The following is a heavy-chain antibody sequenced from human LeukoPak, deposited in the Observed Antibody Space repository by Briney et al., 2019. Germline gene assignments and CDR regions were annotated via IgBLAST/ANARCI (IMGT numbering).Heavy chain of an antibody. CDR1: GFTFSSYA. CDR3: AKGVAAAANPSLFGY. CDR2: ISGGGVNT. J-gene: IGHJ4*02. V-gene: IGHV3-23*01. D-gene: IGHD6-13*01. Sequence: GGSLRLSCAASGFTFSSYAMSWVRQAPGKGLEWVSAISGGGVNTYYTDSVKGRFSISRDNSKNTLYLQMNSLRAEDTAAYYCAKGVAAAANPSLFGYWGQGTLVTVSS.